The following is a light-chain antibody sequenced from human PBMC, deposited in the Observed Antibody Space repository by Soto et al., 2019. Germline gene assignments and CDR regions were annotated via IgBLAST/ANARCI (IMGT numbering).Light chain of an antibody. J-gene: IGLJ2*01. CDR1: SSNIGSNY. CDR2: RNN. V-gene: IGLV1-47*01. CDR3: AAWDDSLSGDVV. Sequence: QSVLTQPPSASGTPGQRVTISCSGSSSNIGSNYVYWYQQLPGTAPKLIIYRNNQRPSGVPDRFSGSKSGTSASLAISGLRSEDEADYYCAAWDDSLSGDVVFGGGTKVTVL.